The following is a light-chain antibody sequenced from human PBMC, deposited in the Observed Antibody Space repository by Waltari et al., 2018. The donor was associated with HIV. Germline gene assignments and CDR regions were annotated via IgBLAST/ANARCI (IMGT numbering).Light chain of an antibody. CDR3: AAWDDTVSGPV. CDR2: KTY. V-gene: IGLV1-47*01. Sequence: QSVLTQAPSASGTPGPRVTISCSGSGSNLGPNYVYWYQPFSGPAPKLLIYKTYQRPSGVPARFSGSKSDTSASLAISGLRSEDEAEYFCAAWDDTVSGPVFGGGTKVAVL. J-gene: IGLJ2*01. CDR1: GSNLGPNY.